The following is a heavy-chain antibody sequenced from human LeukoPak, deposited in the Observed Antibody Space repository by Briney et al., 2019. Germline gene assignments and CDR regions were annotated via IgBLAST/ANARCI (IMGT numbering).Heavy chain of an antibody. CDR3: ARAHTAMIVGGAFDI. V-gene: IGHV4-4*02. J-gene: IGHJ3*02. CDR1: GGSISSSNW. Sequence: SETLSLTCAVSGGSISSSNWWSWVRQPPGKGLEWIGEIYHSGSTNYNPSLKSRVTISVDKSKNQFSLKLSSVTAADTAVYYCARAHTAMIVGGAFDIWGQGTMVTVSS. D-gene: IGHD5-18*01. CDR2: IYHSGST.